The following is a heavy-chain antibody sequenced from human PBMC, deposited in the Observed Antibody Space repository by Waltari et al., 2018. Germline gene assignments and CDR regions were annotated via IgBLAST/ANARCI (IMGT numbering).Heavy chain of an antibody. Sequence: QVQLQESGPGLVKPSETLSLTCAVSGYSISSGYYWGWIRQPPGKGLEWIGSIYHSGSTYYNPSLKSRVTISVDTSKNQFSLKLSSVTAADTAVYYCARHTRQQQPPEDWFDPWGQGTLVTVSS. CDR2: IYHSGST. J-gene: IGHJ5*02. D-gene: IGHD6-13*01. CDR3: ARHTRQQQPPEDWFDP. CDR1: GYSISSGYY. V-gene: IGHV4-38-2*01.